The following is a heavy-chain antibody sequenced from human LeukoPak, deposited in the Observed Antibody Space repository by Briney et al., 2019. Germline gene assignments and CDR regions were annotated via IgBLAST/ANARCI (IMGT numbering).Heavy chain of an antibody. CDR2: ISWNSGSI. Sequence: PGRSLRLSCATSGFTFDDYAMHWVRQVPGKGLEWVSGISWNSGSIGYADSVRGRFTISRDNAKNSLSLQMNSLRAEDTALYYCAKDMAGDYFFDYWGQGTLVTVSS. CDR1: GFTFDDYA. D-gene: IGHD1-14*01. V-gene: IGHV3-9*01. CDR3: AKDMAGDYFFDY. J-gene: IGHJ4*02.